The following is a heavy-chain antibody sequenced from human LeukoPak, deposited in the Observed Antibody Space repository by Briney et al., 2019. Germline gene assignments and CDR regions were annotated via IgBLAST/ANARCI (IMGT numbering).Heavy chain of an antibody. CDR3: ARRSYSGSLDY. CDR2: IYYSGST. CDR1: GGSISSSSYY. V-gene: IGHV4-61*05. J-gene: IGHJ4*02. D-gene: IGHD1-26*01. Sequence: SETLSLTCTVSGGSISSSSYYWGWIRQPPGKGLEWIGYIYYSGSTNYNPSLKSRVTISVDTSKNQFSLKLSSVTAADTAVYYCARRSYSGSLDYWGQGTLVTVSS.